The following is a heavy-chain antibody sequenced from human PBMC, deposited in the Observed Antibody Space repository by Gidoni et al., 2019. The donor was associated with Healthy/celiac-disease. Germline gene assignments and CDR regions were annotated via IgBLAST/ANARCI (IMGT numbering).Heavy chain of an antibody. CDR2: IYYSGCT. CDR3: ARGYSGYDDAFDI. J-gene: IGHJ3*02. V-gene: IGHV4-39*02. Sequence: QLQLQESGPGLVKPSETLSLTCTASGGSISSSSYYWGWIRQPPGKGLEWIRSIYYSGCTYYNPSLKSRITISVDTSKNQFSLKLSSVTAADTAVYYCARGYSGYDDAFDIWGQGTMVTVSS. CDR1: GGSISSSSYY. D-gene: IGHD5-12*01.